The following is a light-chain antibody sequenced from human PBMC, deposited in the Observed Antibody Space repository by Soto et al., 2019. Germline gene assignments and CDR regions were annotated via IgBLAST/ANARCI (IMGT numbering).Light chain of an antibody. Sequence: QSVLTQPPSVSAAPGQRVTISCSGSDSNIGDNYVSWYQQVPGTAPKLLIYDNNKRPSGIPDRFSGSKSDTSATLDIAGLKTGDESDYFCAAWDTSLSAVVFGGGTKLTVL. CDR3: AAWDTSLSAVV. V-gene: IGLV1-51*01. J-gene: IGLJ2*01. CDR1: DSNIGDNY. CDR2: DNN.